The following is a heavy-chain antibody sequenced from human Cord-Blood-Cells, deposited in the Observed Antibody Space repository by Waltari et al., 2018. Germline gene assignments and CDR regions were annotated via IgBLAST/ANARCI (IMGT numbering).Heavy chain of an antibody. CDR1: GLTFSSYG. CDR3: AIDLGGGLDY. CDR2: IWYDGSNK. D-gene: IGHD1-26*01. J-gene: IGHJ4*02. V-gene: IGHV3-33*01. Sequence: QVQLVESGGGVVQPGRSLRLSCAASGLTFSSYGMHWVRQAPGKGLEWVAVIWYDGSNKYYADSVKGRFTISRDNSKNTLYLQMNSLRAEDTAVYYCAIDLGGGLDYWGQGTLVTVSS.